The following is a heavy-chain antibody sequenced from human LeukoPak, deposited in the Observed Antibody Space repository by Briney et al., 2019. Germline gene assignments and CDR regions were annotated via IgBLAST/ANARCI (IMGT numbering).Heavy chain of an antibody. CDR3: ARGRIAAAVHSFDY. V-gene: IGHV4-34*01. Sequence: SETLSLTCAVYGGSFSGYYGSWIRQPPGKGLEWIGEINHSGSTDYNPSLKSRVTISVDTSKNQFSLKLSSVTAADTAVYYCARGRIAAAVHSFDYWGQGTLVTVSS. J-gene: IGHJ4*02. CDR2: INHSGST. D-gene: IGHD6-13*01. CDR1: GGSFSGYY.